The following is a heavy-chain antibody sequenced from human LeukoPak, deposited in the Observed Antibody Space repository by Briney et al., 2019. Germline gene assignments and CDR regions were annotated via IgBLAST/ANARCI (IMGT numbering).Heavy chain of an antibody. V-gene: IGHV4-61*02. CDR2: IYTSGST. Sequence: SETLSLTCTVSGGSISSGSYYWSWIRQPAGKGLEWIGRIYTSGSTNYNPSLKSRVTMSVDTSKNQFSLKLSSVTAADTAVYYCARDTVPQFDPWGQGTLVTVSS. CDR1: GGSISSGSYY. J-gene: IGHJ5*02. D-gene: IGHD4-11*01. CDR3: ARDTVPQFDP.